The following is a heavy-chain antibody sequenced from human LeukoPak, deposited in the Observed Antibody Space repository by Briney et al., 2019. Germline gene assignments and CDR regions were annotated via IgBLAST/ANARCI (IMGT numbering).Heavy chain of an antibody. Sequence: GGSLRLSCAASGFSFSDYNMNWVRQAPGKGLEWVAVISYDGRNEYYGDSVKGRFSVSRDNSKSTLYLQVDSLRPDDTAIYYCAKVRWDNSGWYYLDSWGQGTLVTVSS. V-gene: IGHV3-30*18. CDR1: GFSFSDYN. CDR2: ISYDGRNE. J-gene: IGHJ4*02. CDR3: AKVRWDNSGWYYLDS. D-gene: IGHD6-19*01.